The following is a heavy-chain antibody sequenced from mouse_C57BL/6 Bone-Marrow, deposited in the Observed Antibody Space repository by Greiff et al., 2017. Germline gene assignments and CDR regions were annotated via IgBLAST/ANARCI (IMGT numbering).Heavy chain of an antibody. V-gene: IGHV1-64*01. CDR1: GYTFTNYW. CDR2: MHPNGGSP. D-gene: IGHD2-4*01. J-gene: IGHJ4*01. Sequence: QVQLQQPGAELVKPGASVKLSCKASGYTFTNYWMHWVKQRPGQGLEWIGMMHPNGGSPDYNEKFKSKATLSVDKSSRTASMELSSLTSEDSAVYYCARTYDYDGYTMDYWGQGTSVTVSA. CDR3: ARTYDYDGYTMDY.